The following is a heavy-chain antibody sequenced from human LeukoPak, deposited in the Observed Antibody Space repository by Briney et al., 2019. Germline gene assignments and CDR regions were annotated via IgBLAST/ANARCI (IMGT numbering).Heavy chain of an antibody. CDR3: ARGTYFDY. CDR1: GGTFSSYA. D-gene: IGHD3-10*01. Sequence: SVKVSCKASGGTFSSYAISWVRQAPGQGPEWMGRIIPILGIANYAQKFQGRVTITADKSTSTAYMELRSLRSDDTAVYYCARGTYFDYWGQGTLVTVSS. V-gene: IGHV1-69*04. CDR2: IIPILGIA. J-gene: IGHJ4*02.